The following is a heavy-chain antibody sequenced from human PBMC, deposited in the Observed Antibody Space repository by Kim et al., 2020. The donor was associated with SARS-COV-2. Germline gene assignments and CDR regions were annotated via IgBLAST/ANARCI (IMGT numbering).Heavy chain of an antibody. CDR3: ARGVRMVRGVISWYFQH. Sequence: ASVKVSCKASGYTFTSYDINWVRQATGQGLEWMGWMNPNSGNTGYAQKFQGRVTMTRNTSISTAYMELSSLRSEDTAVYYCARGVRMVRGVISWYFQHWGQGTLVTVSS. V-gene: IGHV1-8*01. CDR1: GYTFTSYD. CDR2: MNPNSGNT. J-gene: IGHJ1*01. D-gene: IGHD3-10*01.